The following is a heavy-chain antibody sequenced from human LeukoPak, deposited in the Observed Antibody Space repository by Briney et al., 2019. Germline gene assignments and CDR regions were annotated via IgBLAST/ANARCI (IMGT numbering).Heavy chain of an antibody. CDR1: GFTFSSYA. D-gene: IGHD3-16*01. Sequence: GWSLRLSCAASGFTFSSYAMHWFRQAPGKGLEWVAVISYDGSNKYYSDSVKGRFTISRDNSKNTLYLQMNSLRAEDTAVYYCARADRAGGYDYWGQGTLVTVSS. J-gene: IGHJ4*02. V-gene: IGHV3-30-3*01. CDR3: ARADRAGGYDY. CDR2: ISYDGSNK.